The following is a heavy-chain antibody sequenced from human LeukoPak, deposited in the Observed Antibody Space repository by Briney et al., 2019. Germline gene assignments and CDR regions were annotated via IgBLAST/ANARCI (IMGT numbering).Heavy chain of an antibody. Sequence: SETLSLTCTVSGGSISSYYWSWIRQPPGKGLEWIGYIYYSGSTNYNPSLKSRVTISVDTSKNQFSLKLSSVTAADTAVYYCARRDSSWYQGEYYYYYMDVWGKGTTVTASS. CDR3: ARRDSSWYQGEYYYYYMDV. D-gene: IGHD6-13*01. CDR1: GGSISSYY. V-gene: IGHV4-59*08. CDR2: IYYSGST. J-gene: IGHJ6*03.